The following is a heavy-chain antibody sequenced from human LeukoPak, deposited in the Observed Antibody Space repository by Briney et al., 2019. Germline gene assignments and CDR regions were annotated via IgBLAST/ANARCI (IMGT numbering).Heavy chain of an antibody. J-gene: IGHJ5*02. CDR1: GYSISSGYY. V-gene: IGHV4-38-2*02. Sequence: SETLSLTCTVSGYSISSGYYWGWIRQPPGKGLEWIGSIYHSGSTYYNPSLKSRVTISVDTSKNQFSLRLSSVTAADTAVYYCARGIAAAGYNWFDPWGQGTLVTVSS. D-gene: IGHD6-13*01. CDR2: IYHSGST. CDR3: ARGIAAAGYNWFDP.